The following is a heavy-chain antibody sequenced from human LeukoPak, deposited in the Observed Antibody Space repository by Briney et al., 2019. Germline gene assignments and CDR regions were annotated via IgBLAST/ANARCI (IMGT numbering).Heavy chain of an antibody. CDR1: GGSVSSTTYL. V-gene: IGHV4-39*01. CDR3: ARYVVYGSGKYYFDY. Sequence: PSETLSLTCTVSGGSVSSTTYLWSWIRQPPGKGLEWIASINYSGSTYYNPSLKSRVTISVDTSENQFSLKLSSVTAADTAVYYCARYVVYGSGKYYFDYWGQGTLVTVSS. CDR2: INYSGST. D-gene: IGHD3-10*01. J-gene: IGHJ4*02.